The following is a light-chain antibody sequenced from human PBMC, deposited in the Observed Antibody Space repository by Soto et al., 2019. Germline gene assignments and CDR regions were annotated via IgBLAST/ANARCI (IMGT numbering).Light chain of an antibody. CDR1: SSDVGGYDH. J-gene: IGLJ2*01. CDR2: DVS. V-gene: IGLV2-14*01. Sequence: QSALTQPASVSGSPGQSITISCTGTSSDVGGYDHVSWYQQHPGRAPKLMIYDVSNRPSGVSNRFSGSKSGNTASLTISGLQAEDEADYYCSSYTSSNTLVFGGGTEVTVL. CDR3: SSYTSSNTLV.